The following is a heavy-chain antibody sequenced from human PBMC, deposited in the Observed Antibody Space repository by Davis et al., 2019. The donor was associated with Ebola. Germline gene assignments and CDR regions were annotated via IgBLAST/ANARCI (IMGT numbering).Heavy chain of an antibody. D-gene: IGHD3-16*01. Sequence: ASVKVSCKVSGYTLTELSMHWVRQAPGKGLEWMGSFDPKYGEPSYAQKFLGRLTMTEDTSTDTAYMELSSLRSEDTAVYYCSVGGQDGGFDYWGQGTLVPVSS. V-gene: IGHV1-24*01. CDR1: GYTLTELS. J-gene: IGHJ4*02. CDR2: FDPKYGEP. CDR3: SVGGQDGGFDY.